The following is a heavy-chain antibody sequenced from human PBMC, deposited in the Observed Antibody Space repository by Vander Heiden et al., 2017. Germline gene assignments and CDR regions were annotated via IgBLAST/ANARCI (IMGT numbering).Heavy chain of an antibody. CDR2: ISYTGST. V-gene: IGHV4-39*01. CDR1: GGSITSSSHY. J-gene: IGHJ4*02. Sequence: QLQLQESGPGLAKPSETLSLSCTVSGGSITSSSHYWGWIRQPPGKGLEWIGSISYTGSTYYNPSLKSRVTISVDKSKNQFALKLSSVTAADTAVYYCATHSDAYNYGSDYWGQGTLVTVSS. D-gene: IGHD5-12*01. CDR3: ATHSDAYNYGSDY.